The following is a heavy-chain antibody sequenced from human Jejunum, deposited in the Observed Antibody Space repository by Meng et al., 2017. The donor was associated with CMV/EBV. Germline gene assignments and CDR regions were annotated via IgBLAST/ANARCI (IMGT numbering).Heavy chain of an antibody. CDR1: ALTFSNYI. J-gene: IGHJ4*02. CDR2: ISISDYK. Sequence: VASALTFSNYILTWVRQAPGKGLGWVASISISDYKFYADSVKGRFSISRDNAKNSLYLHMSSLRGEDTAVYYCGRVLKGGTYLDYWGQGTQVTVSS. V-gene: IGHV3-21*06. CDR3: GRVLKGGTYLDY. D-gene: IGHD1-26*01.